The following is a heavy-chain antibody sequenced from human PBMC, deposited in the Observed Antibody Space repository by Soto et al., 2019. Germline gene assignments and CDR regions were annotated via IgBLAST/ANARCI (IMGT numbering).Heavy chain of an antibody. Sequence: SGGSLRLSCVVSGIISTTYGMHWVRQAPGKGLEWVAVIGFDGGNKYYADSVKGRFAISRDNSKNTLYLQMNSLRAEDTALYYCARDLTGTQGWFDPWGQGTLVTVS. CDR1: GIISTTYG. J-gene: IGHJ5*02. CDR2: IGFDGGNK. CDR3: ARDLTGTQGWFDP. V-gene: IGHV3-33*01. D-gene: IGHD1-7*01.